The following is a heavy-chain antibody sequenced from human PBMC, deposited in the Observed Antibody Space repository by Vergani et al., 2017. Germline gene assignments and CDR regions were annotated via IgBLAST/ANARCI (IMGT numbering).Heavy chain of an antibody. CDR2: IKSKTDGGTT. Sequence: EVQLLESGGGLVQPGGSLRLSCAASGFTFSNAWMSWVRQAPGKGLEWVGRIKSKTDGGTTDYAAPVKGRFTISRDDSKNTLYLQMNSLKTEDTAVYYCTTGTPLDYGDYVVFYYGMDVWGQGTTVTVSS. J-gene: IGHJ6*02. CDR1: GFTFSNAW. D-gene: IGHD4-17*01. CDR3: TTGTPLDYGDYVVFYYGMDV. V-gene: IGHV3-15*01.